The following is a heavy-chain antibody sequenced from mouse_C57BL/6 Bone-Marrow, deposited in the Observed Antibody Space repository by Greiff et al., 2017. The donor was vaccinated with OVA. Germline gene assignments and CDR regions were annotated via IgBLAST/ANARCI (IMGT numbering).Heavy chain of an antibody. CDR1: GFTFSDFY. D-gene: IGHD2-4*01. CDR2: SRNKANDYTT. CDR3: ARDAIYYDASMDY. Sequence: EVMLVESGGGLVQSGRSLRLSCATSGFTFSDFYMEWVRQAPGKGLEWIAASRNKANDYTTEYSASVKGRFIVSRDTSQSILYLQMNALRAEDTAIYYCARDAIYYDASMDYWGQGTSVTVSS. V-gene: IGHV7-1*01. J-gene: IGHJ4*01.